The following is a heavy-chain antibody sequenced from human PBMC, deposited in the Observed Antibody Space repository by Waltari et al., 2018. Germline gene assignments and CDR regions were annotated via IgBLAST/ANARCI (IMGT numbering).Heavy chain of an antibody. V-gene: IGHV4-39*07. D-gene: IGHD1-1*01. CDR3: MRDQRSTVLD. CDR1: GGSISNGDYH. J-gene: IGHJ4*02. CDR2: IHYTGST. Sequence: QLQLQESGPGLVKPSETLSLTCTVSGGSISNGDYHWGWVRQPPGKGLERISTIHYTGSTYYNPSLKSRLTISVDTSKNQFSLKLSSVTAADTAVYHCMRDQRSTVLDWGQGTLVTVSS.